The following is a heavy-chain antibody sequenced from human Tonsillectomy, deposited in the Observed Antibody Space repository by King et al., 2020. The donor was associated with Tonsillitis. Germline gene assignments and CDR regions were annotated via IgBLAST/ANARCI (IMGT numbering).Heavy chain of an antibody. D-gene: IGHD3-10*01. Sequence: EVQLQESGGGLVQPGGSLRLSCAASGFTFSSSWMHWVRQTPGKGLVWVSRMNGDGRTTNYADSVKGRFTISRDNAKNTRYLQLNSLRDEATAVYYCARGGYYYFDYWGQGTLVTVSS. J-gene: IGHJ4*02. V-gene: IGHV3-74*01. CDR2: MNGDGRTT. CDR1: GFTFSSSW. CDR3: ARGGYYYFDY.